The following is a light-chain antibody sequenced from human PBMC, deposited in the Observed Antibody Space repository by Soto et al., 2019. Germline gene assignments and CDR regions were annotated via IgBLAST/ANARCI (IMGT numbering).Light chain of an antibody. Sequence: DIQMTQSPSSLSTSVGDRVTITCRASQTISKSLNWYQQKPGKAPKLLIYGASSLKGGVTSRFSGSGSGTDFTLTISSLPHEYLATYYCQQNYTPPWTFGQGTKVEIK. V-gene: IGKV1-39*01. CDR2: GAS. CDR1: QTISKS. CDR3: QQNYTPPWT. J-gene: IGKJ1*01.